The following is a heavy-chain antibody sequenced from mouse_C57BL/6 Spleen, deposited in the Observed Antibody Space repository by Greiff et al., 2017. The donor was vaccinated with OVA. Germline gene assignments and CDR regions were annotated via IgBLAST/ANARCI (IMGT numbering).Heavy chain of an antibody. Sequence: QVHVKQSGAELAKPGASVKLSCKASGYTFTSYWMHWVKQRPGQGLEWIGYINPSSGYTKYNQKFKDKATLTADKSSSTAYMQLSSLTYEDSAVYYCARESYGNYWYFDVWGTGTTVTVSS. CDR1: GYTFTSYW. D-gene: IGHD2-1*01. J-gene: IGHJ1*03. V-gene: IGHV1-7*01. CDR3: ARESYGNYWYFDV. CDR2: INPSSGYT.